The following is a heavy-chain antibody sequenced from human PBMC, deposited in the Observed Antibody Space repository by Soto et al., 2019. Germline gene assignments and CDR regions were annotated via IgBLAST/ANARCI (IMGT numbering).Heavy chain of an antibody. J-gene: IGHJ5*02. CDR2: AYYRSKWYN. Sequence: PSQTLSLTCVISGDSVSSNSAAWNWIRQSPSRGLEWLGRAYYRSKWYNDYAVSVKSRITINPDTSKNQFSLQLNSVTPEDTAVYYCARDSQRYFDWFGGTNWFDPWGQGTLVTSPQ. D-gene: IGHD3-9*01. CDR3: ARDSQRYFDWFGGTNWFDP. CDR1: GDSVSSNSAA. V-gene: IGHV6-1*01.